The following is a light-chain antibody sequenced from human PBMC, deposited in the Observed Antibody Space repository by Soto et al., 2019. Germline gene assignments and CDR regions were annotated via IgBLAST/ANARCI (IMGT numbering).Light chain of an antibody. CDR3: QQYNNWPPYT. Sequence: EIVMTQSPATLSVSPGERATLSCRASQSVSSNLAWYQQKPGQAPRLLIYGASTRAAGIPARFSGSGSGTEFTLTIGSLQSEDFAVYYCQQYNNWPPYTFGQGT. CDR2: GAS. CDR1: QSVSSN. J-gene: IGKJ2*01. V-gene: IGKV3-15*01.